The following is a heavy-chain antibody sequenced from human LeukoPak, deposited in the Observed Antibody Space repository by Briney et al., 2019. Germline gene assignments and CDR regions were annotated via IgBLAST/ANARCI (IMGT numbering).Heavy chain of an antibody. Sequence: VGSLRLSCAASGFSFRSTWMTWVRQTPGKGVELVSNINIDGSQRYHAYSVEGRFSISRDNVKNTLYLQMSSLRVEDTAVYYCARDPGWGALDYWGQGALVTVSS. V-gene: IGHV3-7*03. CDR2: INIDGSQR. CDR1: GFSFRSTW. J-gene: IGHJ4*02. D-gene: IGHD3-16*01. CDR3: ARDPGWGALDY.